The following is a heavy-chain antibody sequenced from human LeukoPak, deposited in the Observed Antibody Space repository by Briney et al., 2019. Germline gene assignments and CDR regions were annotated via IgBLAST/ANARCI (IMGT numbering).Heavy chain of an antibody. D-gene: IGHD6-19*01. J-gene: IGHJ5*02. CDR3: ARAGYSSGWLSGWFDP. CDR1: SGSISYFY. V-gene: IGHV4-59*12. Sequence: SSETLSLTCTVSSGSISYFYWNWIRQPAGKGLEWIGYNHYTGSTNYNPSLKSRVTISVDTSKNQFSLKLSSVTAADTAVYYCARAGYSSGWLSGWFDPWGQGTLVTVSS. CDR2: NHYTGST.